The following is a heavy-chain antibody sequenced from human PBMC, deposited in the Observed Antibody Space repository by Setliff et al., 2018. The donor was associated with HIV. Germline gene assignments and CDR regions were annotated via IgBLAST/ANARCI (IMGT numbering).Heavy chain of an antibody. CDR2: INQSGAT. J-gene: IGHJ4*02. Sequence: SETLSLTCGVYGGSFSTDYWRWIRQSPRGGLEWLGEINQSGATHYNPSVKGRVAISIDTSRNQISLNLKSMTAADTAVYYCVEGPDGFDYWGPGMLVTVSS. CDR3: VEGPDGFDY. V-gene: IGHV4-34*07. CDR1: GGSFSTDY.